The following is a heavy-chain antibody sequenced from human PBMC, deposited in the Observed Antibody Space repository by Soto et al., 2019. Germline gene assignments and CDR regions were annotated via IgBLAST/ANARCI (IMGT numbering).Heavy chain of an antibody. V-gene: IGHV3-33*01. CDR2: IWYDGSEK. CDR1: GFTFSSYD. Sequence: GSLRLSCEASGFTFSSYDMHWVRQAPGKGLEWVAVIWYDGSEKYYADSVKGRITISRDDSKNTLYLQMNSLRAEDTAVYYCARGFTGTTSYYTMDVWGQGTTVTVSS. CDR3: ARGFTGTTSYYTMDV. J-gene: IGHJ6*02. D-gene: IGHD4-4*01.